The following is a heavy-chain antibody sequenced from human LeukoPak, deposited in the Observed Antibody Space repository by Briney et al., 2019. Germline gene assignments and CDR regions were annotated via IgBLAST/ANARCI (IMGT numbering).Heavy chain of an antibody. CDR2: IIPIFGTA. CDR1: GCTFSSYA. CDR3: ARVPVAGVFDYYMDV. Sequence: ASVKVSCKASGCTFSSYAISWVRQAPGQGLEWMGGIIPIFGTANYAQKFQGRVTITADKSTSTAYMELSSLRSEDTAVYYCARVPVAGVFDYYMDVWGKGTTVTVSS. D-gene: IGHD6-19*01. V-gene: IGHV1-69*06. J-gene: IGHJ6*03.